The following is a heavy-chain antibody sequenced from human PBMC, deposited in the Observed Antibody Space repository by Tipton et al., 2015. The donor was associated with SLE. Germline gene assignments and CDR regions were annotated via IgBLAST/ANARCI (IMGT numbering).Heavy chain of an antibody. J-gene: IGHJ6*03. Sequence: TLSLTCAVYGGSLSGYYWSWIRQPPGKGLEWIGEINHSGSTNYNPSLKSRVTISVDTSKNQFSLKLSSVTAADTAVYYCARDGVIAMGYYMDVWGKGTTVTVSS. D-gene: IGHD2-21*01. CDR1: GGSLSGYY. CDR2: INHSGST. CDR3: ARDGVIAMGYYMDV. V-gene: IGHV4-34*01.